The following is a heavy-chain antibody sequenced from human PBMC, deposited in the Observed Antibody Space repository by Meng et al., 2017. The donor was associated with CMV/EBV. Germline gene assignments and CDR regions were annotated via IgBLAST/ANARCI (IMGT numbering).Heavy chain of an antibody. Sequence: FSSYDMYWDRPAPGKVLEWVAVISYDGSSDDYAGSVKGRFTISRDTSKSTVYLQVNSLRPEDTAVYFCARGPYKCGSSSCYKQPIDYWGQGTLVTVSS. D-gene: IGHD2-2*02. CDR1: FSSYD. CDR2: ISYDGSSD. J-gene: IGHJ4*02. CDR3: ARGPYKCGSSSCYKQPIDY. V-gene: IGHV3-30-3*01.